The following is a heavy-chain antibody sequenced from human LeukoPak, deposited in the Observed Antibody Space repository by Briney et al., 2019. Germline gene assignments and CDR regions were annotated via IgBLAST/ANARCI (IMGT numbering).Heavy chain of an antibody. CDR3: ASPGVSYYDSSGYSLEY. CDR2: IIPIFGTA. J-gene: IGHJ4*02. CDR1: GGTFSSYA. D-gene: IGHD3-22*01. V-gene: IGHV1-69*01. Sequence: SVKVSCKASGGTFSSYAISWVRQAPGQGLEWMGGIIPIFGTANYAQKFQGRVTITADGSTSTAYMELSSLRSEDTAVYYCASPGVSYYDSSGYSLEYWGQGTLVTVSS.